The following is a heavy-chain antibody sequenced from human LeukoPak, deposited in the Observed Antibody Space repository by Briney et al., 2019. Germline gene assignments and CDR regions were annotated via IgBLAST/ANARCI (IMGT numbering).Heavy chain of an antibody. D-gene: IGHD6-19*01. J-gene: IGHJ4*02. V-gene: IGHV3-30*18. CDR2: ISYDGSYK. Sequence: GGSLRLSCRASGFTLSDYSMTWVRQAPGKGLEWVAVISYDGSYKYYEDSVKGRFTISRDNSKNTLYLQMNSLRAEDTAVYYCAKTLPVPPVAVDYWGQGTLVTVSS. CDR1: GFTLSDYS. CDR3: AKTLPVPPVAVDY.